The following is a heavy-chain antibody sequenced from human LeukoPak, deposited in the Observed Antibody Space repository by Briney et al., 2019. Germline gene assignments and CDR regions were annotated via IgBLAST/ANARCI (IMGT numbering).Heavy chain of an antibody. Sequence: TPSETLSLTCTVAGGSISSYYWSWIRQPPGKGLEWIGYIYYSGSTNYNPSPKSRVTISVDTSKNQFSLKLSSVTAADTAVYYCARDVRGIAAAAHFDYGGQGTLVTVSS. CDR3: ARDVRGIAAAAHFDY. V-gene: IGHV4-59*01. D-gene: IGHD6-13*01. CDR2: IYYSGST. CDR1: GGSISSYY. J-gene: IGHJ4*02.